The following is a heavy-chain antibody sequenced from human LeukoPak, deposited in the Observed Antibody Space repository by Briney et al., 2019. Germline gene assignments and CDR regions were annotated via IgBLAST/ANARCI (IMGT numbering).Heavy chain of an antibody. CDR3: AKLGYYDSSGYYRHGLDY. CDR2: ISGSGGST. V-gene: IGHV3-23*01. Sequence: GGSLRLSCAASGFTFSSYAMSWVRQAPGKGLEWVSAISGSGGSTYYADSVKGRFTISRDNSKNTLYLQMNSLRAEDTAVYYCAKLGYYDSSGYYRHGLDYWGQGTLVTVSS. CDR1: GFTFSSYA. D-gene: IGHD3-22*01. J-gene: IGHJ4*02.